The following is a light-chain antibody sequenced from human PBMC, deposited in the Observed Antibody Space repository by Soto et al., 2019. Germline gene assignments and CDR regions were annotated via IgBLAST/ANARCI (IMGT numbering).Light chain of an antibody. CDR1: HSVSNF. Sequence: EVVLTQSPATLSLSPGERATLSCRASHSVSNFLAWYQHKPGQAPRLLIYDVSNRATGIPARFTGSGSGTDFTLTISSLEPEDFVVYYCQQRDSWPLTFGGGTKVEIK. J-gene: IGKJ4*01. V-gene: IGKV3-11*01. CDR3: QQRDSWPLT. CDR2: DVS.